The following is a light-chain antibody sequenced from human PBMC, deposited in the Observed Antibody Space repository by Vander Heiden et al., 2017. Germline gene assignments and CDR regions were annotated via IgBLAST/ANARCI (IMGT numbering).Light chain of an antibody. CDR3: HQYGSAPLT. Sequence: EIVLTQSPGTLSLSPGEKVTLSCRASQSVDINQSAWYQQKPGQAPRLLIYRASSRATGIPDRFSGSGSGTDFTLTISRLEPEDFAVYYCHQYGSAPLTFGGGTKVEI. CDR1: QSVDINQ. CDR2: RAS. J-gene: IGKJ4*01. V-gene: IGKV3-20*01.